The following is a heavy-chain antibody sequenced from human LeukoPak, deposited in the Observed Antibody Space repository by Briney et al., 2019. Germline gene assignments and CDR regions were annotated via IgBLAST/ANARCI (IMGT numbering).Heavy chain of an antibody. Sequence: GGSLRLSCAASGFTFSSYAMHWVRQAPGKGLEWVAVISYDGSNKYYADSVKGRFTISRDNSNNTLYLQMNSLRAEDTAVYYCAKLTTSWGQGTLVTVSS. CDR2: ISYDGSNK. CDR3: AKLTTS. J-gene: IGHJ4*02. V-gene: IGHV3-30-3*01. CDR1: GFTFSSYA. D-gene: IGHD4-11*01.